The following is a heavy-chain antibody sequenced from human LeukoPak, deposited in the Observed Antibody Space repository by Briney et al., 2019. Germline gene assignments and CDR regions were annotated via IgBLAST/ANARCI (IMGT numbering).Heavy chain of an antibody. CDR3: ARVGRTYYYDSSGYQKDY. J-gene: IGHJ4*02. V-gene: IGHV3-66*01. D-gene: IGHD3-22*01. CDR2: IYSGGST. CDR1: GFTFDDYG. Sequence: GGSLRLSCAASGFTFDDYGMSWVRQAPGKGLEWVSVIYSGGSTYYADSVKGRFTISRDNSKNMLYLQMNSLRAEDTAVYYCARVGRTYYYDSSGYQKDYWGQGTLVTVSS.